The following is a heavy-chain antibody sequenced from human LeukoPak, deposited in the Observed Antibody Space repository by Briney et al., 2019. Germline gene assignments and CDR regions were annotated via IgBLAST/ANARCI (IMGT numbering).Heavy chain of an antibody. CDR1: GGSISSYY. CDR2: IYYSGST. CDR3: ARVGYYGSGRYFDY. V-gene: IGHV4-59*01. D-gene: IGHD3-10*01. J-gene: IGHJ4*02. Sequence: SETLSLTCTVSGGSISSYYWSWIRQPPGKGLEWIGYIYYSGSTNYNPSLKSRVTISVDTSKNQFSLKLSSVTAADTAVYYCARVGYYGSGRYFDYWGQGTLVTVSS.